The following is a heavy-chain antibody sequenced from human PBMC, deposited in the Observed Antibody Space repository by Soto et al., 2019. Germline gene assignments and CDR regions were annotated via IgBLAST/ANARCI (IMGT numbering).Heavy chain of an antibody. CDR1: GGTFSSYT. Sequence: ASVKVSCKASGGTFSSYTISWVRQAPGKGLEWMGGFDPEDGETIYAQKFQGRVTMTEDTSTDTAYMELSSLRSEDTAVYYCATVPPGVEGYGMDVWGQGTTVTVSS. V-gene: IGHV1-24*01. J-gene: IGHJ6*02. CDR2: FDPEDGET. CDR3: ATVPPGVEGYGMDV. D-gene: IGHD7-27*01.